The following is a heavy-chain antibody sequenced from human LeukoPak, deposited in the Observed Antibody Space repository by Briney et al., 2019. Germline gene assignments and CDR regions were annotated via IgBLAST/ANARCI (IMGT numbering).Heavy chain of an antibody. Sequence: SETLSLTCTVSGGSISSYYWSWIRQPPGKGLEWIGYIYYSGSTNYNPSLKSRVTISVDTSKNQSSLKLSSVTAADTAVYYCARVAAATVSPYCFDYWGQGTLVTVSS. CDR1: GGSISSYY. V-gene: IGHV4-59*13. CDR3: ARVAAATVSPYCFDY. D-gene: IGHD6-13*01. J-gene: IGHJ4*02. CDR2: IYYSGST.